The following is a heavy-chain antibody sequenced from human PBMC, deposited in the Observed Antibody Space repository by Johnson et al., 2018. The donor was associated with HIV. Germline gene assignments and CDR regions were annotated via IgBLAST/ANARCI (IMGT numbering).Heavy chain of an antibody. CDR3: ASRYTVDAFDI. J-gene: IGHJ3*02. V-gene: IGHV3-33*01. D-gene: IGHD1-1*01. Sequence: VQLVESGGGVVQPGRSLRLSCAASGFTFSSYGMHWVRQAPGKGLEWVAAIWYDGSNVYYADSVRGRFTISRDNSKSALFLQMNSLRAEDTAVYYCASRYTVDAFDIWGQGTMVTVSS. CDR1: GFTFSSYG. CDR2: IWYDGSNV.